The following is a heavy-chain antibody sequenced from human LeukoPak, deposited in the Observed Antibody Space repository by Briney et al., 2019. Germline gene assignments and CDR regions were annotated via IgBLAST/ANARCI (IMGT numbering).Heavy chain of an antibody. J-gene: IGHJ4*02. Sequence: SVKVSCKASGGTFSSYAISWVRQAPGQGLEWMGRIIPILGIANYAQKLQGRVTMTTDTSTSTAYMELRSLRSDDTAVYYCARDITMIVVVPGYWGQGTLVTVSS. D-gene: IGHD3-22*01. V-gene: IGHV1-69*04. CDR3: ARDITMIVVVPGY. CDR1: GGTFSSYA. CDR2: IIPILGIA.